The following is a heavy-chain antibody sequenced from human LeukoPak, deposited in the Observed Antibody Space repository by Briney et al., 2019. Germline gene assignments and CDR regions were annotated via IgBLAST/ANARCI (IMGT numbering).Heavy chain of an antibody. D-gene: IGHD3-3*01. J-gene: IGHJ4*02. Sequence: PSETLSLTCTVSGGSINNYWWSWIRQPPGKGLEWIGSIYDTGSTFYNPSLKSRVIISVDTSKNQFSLKLSSVTAADTAVYYCQSRFLEWLLDYWGQGTLVTVSS. CDR3: QSRFLEWLLDY. V-gene: IGHV4-59*05. CDR2: IYDTGST. CDR1: GGSINNYW.